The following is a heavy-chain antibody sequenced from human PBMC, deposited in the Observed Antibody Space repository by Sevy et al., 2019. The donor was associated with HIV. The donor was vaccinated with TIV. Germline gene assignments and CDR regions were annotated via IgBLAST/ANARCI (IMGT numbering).Heavy chain of an antibody. Sequence: GGSLRLSCAASGFTFDEYGMHWVRQAPGKGLEWVSGINWNSGNIGYADSVKGRFTISRDNAKDSLYLQMNSLRAEDTALYYCAKDCSFEGGVAAVGPGTFDFWGQGTLVTVSS. CDR1: GFTFDEYG. CDR3: AKDCSFEGGVAAVGPGTFDF. V-gene: IGHV3-9*01. D-gene: IGHD6-13*01. J-gene: IGHJ4*02. CDR2: INWNSGNI.